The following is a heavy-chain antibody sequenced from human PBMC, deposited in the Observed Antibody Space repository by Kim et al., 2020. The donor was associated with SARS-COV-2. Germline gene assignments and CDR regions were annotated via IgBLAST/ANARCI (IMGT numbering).Heavy chain of an antibody. CDR1: FGSIRSGGTF. J-gene: IGHJ4*01. Sequence: SETLSLTCSVSFGSIRSGGTFWTWIRQHPAKGLEWIGYFSYSGHSHSSPSHRSRATISLQTSENQSSLELTSVPAAPTFVYYCARGQPVAYWG. CDR3: ARGQPVAY. CDR2: FSYSGHS. V-gene: IGHV4-31*03. D-gene: IGHD2-2*01.